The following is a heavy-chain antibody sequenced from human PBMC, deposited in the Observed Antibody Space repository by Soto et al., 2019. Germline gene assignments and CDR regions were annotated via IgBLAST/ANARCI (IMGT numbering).Heavy chain of an antibody. J-gene: IGHJ4*02. CDR1: GFTFSSYA. CDR2: ISGSGGST. V-gene: IGHV3-23*01. CDR3: ARDGVFSFEYSCNYGTFFDF. Sequence: PGGSLRLSCAASGFTFSSYAMSWVRQAPGKGLEWVSAISGSGGSTYYADSGKGRFTISRDNSQKTLFLQMNSLRADDTAMYYCARDGVFSFEYSCNYGTFFDFWGQGSLVPVSS. D-gene: IGHD2-21*01.